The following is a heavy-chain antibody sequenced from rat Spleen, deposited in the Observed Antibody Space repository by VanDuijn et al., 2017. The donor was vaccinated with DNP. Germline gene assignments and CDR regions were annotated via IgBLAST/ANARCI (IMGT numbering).Heavy chain of an antibody. D-gene: IGHD1-6*01. J-gene: IGHJ2*01. CDR3: TTLWH. CDR1: GFTFSNYG. CDR2: ITNSGGST. V-gene: IGHV5-27*01. Sequence: EVQLVESGGGLVQPGGSMKLSCAASGFTFSNYGMAWVRQAPTKGLEWVASITNSGGSTYYRDSVKGRFTISRDNAKSTLYLQMDSLRSEDTATYYCTTLWHWGQGVMVTVSS.